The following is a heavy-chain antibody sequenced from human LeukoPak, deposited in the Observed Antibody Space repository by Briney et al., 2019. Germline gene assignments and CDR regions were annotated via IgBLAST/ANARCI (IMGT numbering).Heavy chain of an antibody. CDR2: FTSKSDGGTT. D-gene: IGHD4-23*01. Sequence: GGSLRLSCAASGFSVMYARLNWVRQAPGKGLEWIGRFTSKSDGGTTDYTAPVKGRFTITSDDSRNTLYLQMNSLKTEDTAVNYCTGNKFDYWGQGTLVTVSS. V-gene: IGHV3-15*01. CDR1: GFSVMYAR. J-gene: IGHJ4*02. CDR3: TGNKFDY.